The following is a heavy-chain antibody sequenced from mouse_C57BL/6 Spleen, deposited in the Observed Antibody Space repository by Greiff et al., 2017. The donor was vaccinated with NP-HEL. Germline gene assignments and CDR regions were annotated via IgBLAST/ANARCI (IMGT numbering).Heavy chain of an antibody. D-gene: IGHD1-1*01. CDR3: ARIKKIVATYFYY. V-gene: IGHV1S81*02. Sequence: VQLQQSGAELVKAGASVKMSCKASGYTFTSYWMHWVKQRLGQGLEWFAETNPTNGRTYYNEKFKSKATLTVDKSSSTAYMLLSGPTFEDSAVYYFARIKKIVATYFYYWGQGTTLTVSS. CDR2: TNPTNGRT. CDR1: GYTFTSYW. J-gene: IGHJ2*01.